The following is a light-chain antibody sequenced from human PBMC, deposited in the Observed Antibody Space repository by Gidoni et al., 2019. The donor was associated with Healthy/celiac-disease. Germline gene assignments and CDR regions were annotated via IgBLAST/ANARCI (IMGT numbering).Light chain of an antibody. CDR2: GAS. V-gene: IGKV3D-15*01. Sequence: EIVMMQSPATLSVSPGERATLSCRASQSVSSNLAWYQQKPGQAPRLLIYGASTGATGIPARFSGSGSGTEFTLTISSLQSEDFAVYYCQQYNNWPLYTFGQXTKLEIQ. J-gene: IGKJ2*01. CDR1: QSVSSN. CDR3: QQYNNWPLYT.